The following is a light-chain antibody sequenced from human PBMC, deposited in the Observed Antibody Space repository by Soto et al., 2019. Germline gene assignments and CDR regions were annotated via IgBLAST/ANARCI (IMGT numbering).Light chain of an antibody. J-gene: IGLJ3*02. V-gene: IGLV1-40*01. CDR3: QSYDISLSGWV. Sequence: QSALTQPPSVPGAPGQRVTISCTGSSSNIGAGYDVHWYQQIPGTAPKLLIYGNSNRPSGVPDRFSGSKSGTSASLAITGLRAEDEADYYCQSYDISLSGWVFGGGTKLTVL. CDR2: GNS. CDR1: SSNIGAGYD.